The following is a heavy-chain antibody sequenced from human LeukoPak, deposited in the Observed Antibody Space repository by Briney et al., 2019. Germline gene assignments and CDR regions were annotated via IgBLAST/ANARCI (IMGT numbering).Heavy chain of an antibody. CDR1: GFTVSSNY. V-gene: IGHV3-53*01. Sequence: GGSLRLSCAASGFTVSSNYMSWVRQAPGKGLEWVSDIYSDGTTYYADSVKGRFTISRDNAKNTLYLQMKTLRADDTAVYYCARGDCTTARCKTSPLDYWGQGTLVTVSS. CDR2: IYSDGTT. D-gene: IGHD2-8*01. J-gene: IGHJ4*02. CDR3: ARGDCTTARCKTSPLDY.